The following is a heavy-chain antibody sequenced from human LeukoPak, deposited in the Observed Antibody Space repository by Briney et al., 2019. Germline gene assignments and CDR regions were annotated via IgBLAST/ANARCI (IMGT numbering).Heavy chain of an antibody. CDR3: ARASSGYLN. D-gene: IGHD3-22*01. CDR1: GFTFSSYG. CDR2: IWYDGSNK. V-gene: IGHV3-33*08. Sequence: GRSLRLSCAASGFTFSSYGMHWVRQAPGKGLEWVAVIWYDGSNKYYADSVKGRFTISRDNSKNTLYLQMNSLRAEDTAVYYCARASSGYLNWGQGTLVTVSS. J-gene: IGHJ4*02.